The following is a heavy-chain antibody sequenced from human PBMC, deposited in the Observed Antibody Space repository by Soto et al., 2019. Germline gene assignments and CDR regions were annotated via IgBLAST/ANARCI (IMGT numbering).Heavy chain of an antibody. CDR1: GGSISSYY. V-gene: IGHV4-59*01. D-gene: IGHD3-22*01. Sequence: SETLSLTCTVSGGSISSYYWSWIRQPPGKGLEWIGYIYYSGSTNYNPSLKSRVTISVDTSKNQFSLKLSSVTAADTAMYYCARLGDSSGYYYWYFDYWGQGTLVTVSS. CDR3: ARLGDSSGYYYWYFDY. CDR2: IYYSGST. J-gene: IGHJ4*02.